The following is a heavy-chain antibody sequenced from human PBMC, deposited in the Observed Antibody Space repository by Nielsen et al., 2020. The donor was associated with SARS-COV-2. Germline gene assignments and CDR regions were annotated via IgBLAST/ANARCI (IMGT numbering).Heavy chain of an antibody. V-gene: IGHV3-7*03. CDR2: IKQDGSEK. Sequence: GGSLRLSCAASGFTFSSYWMSWVRQAPGKGLEWVANIKQDGSEKYYVDSVKGRFTISRHNAKNSLYLQMNSLRAEDTAVYYCASSVSGYSGYDSPINYYYYYMDVWGKGTTVTVSS. CDR3: ASSVSGYSGYDSPINYYYYYMDV. J-gene: IGHJ6*03. CDR1: GFTFSSYW. D-gene: IGHD5-12*01.